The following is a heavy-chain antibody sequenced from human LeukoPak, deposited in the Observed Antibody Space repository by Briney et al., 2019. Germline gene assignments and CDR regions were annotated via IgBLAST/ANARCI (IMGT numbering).Heavy chain of an antibody. Sequence: GGSLRLSWAASEFTFSSYSMNWVRQAPGKGLEWVSYISSSSSTIYHADSVKGRFTISRDNAKNSLYLQMNSLRAEDTAVYYCARVEGAFDIWGQGTMVTVSS. CDR2: ISSSSSTI. CDR3: ARVEGAFDI. CDR1: EFTFSSYS. V-gene: IGHV3-48*01. J-gene: IGHJ3*02.